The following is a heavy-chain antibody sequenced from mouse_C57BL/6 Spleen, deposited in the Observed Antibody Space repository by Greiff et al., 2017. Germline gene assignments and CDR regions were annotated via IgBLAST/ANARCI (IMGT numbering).Heavy chain of an antibody. D-gene: IGHD2-3*01. J-gene: IGHJ3*01. V-gene: IGHV1-18*01. CDR1: GYTFTDYI. CDR2: INPNNGGT. CDR3: ARNQIYDGYPGFAY. Sequence: VQLQQSGAELVRPGASVTLSCEASGYTFTDYIMDWVKQSHGKSLEWIGDINPNNGGTICNQKFKGKATLTVDKSSSTAYMELRSLTSEDTAVYYCARNQIYDGYPGFAYWGQGTLVTVSA.